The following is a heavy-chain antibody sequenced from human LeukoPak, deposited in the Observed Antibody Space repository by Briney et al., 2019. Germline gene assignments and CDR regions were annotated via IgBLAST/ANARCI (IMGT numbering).Heavy chain of an antibody. CDR2: INHSGST. CDR1: GGSFSGYY. Sequence: SETLSLTCAVYGGSFSGYYWSWIRQPPGKGLEWIGEINHSGSTNYNPSLKSRVTISVDTSKNQFSLKLSSVTAADTAVYYCARGGVVVVPAAKRYFQHWGQGTLGTVSS. CDR3: ARGGVVVVPAAKRYFQH. J-gene: IGHJ1*01. D-gene: IGHD2-2*01. V-gene: IGHV4-34*01.